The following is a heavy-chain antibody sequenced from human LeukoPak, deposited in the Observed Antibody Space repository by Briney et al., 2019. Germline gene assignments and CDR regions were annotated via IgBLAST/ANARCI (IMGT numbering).Heavy chain of an antibody. CDR3: ARGSTFGGVISDF. Sequence: GGSLRLSCAASGFTFSSYSMNWVRQAPGKGLEWISYISSSSSTIYYADSVKGRFTISRDNAKNSLYLQMNSLRAEDTAVYYCARGSTFGGVISDFWGQGTLVTVSS. J-gene: IGHJ4*02. D-gene: IGHD3-16*02. CDR2: ISSSSSTI. V-gene: IGHV3-48*01. CDR1: GFTFSSYS.